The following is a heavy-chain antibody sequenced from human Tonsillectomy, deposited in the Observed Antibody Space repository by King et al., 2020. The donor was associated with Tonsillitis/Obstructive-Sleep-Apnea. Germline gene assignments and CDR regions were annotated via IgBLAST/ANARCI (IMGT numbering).Heavy chain of an antibody. Sequence: VQLVESGGGLVQPGGSLRLSCAASGFSFRKYWMNWVRQAPGKGLEWVANIKYDGSEKVYVDSVKGRFTISRENAKNSLYLQMNSLRAEDTALYFCARDHITDYWGQGTLVTVSS. J-gene: IGHJ4*02. CDR1: GFSFRKYW. D-gene: IGHD1-14*01. V-gene: IGHV3-7*05. CDR2: IKYDGSEK. CDR3: ARDHITDY.